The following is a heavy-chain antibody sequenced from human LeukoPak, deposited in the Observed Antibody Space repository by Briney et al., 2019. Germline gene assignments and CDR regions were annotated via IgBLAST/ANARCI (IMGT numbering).Heavy chain of an antibody. Sequence: GASVKVSCKASGYTFTSYDINWVRQATGQGLEWMGWMNPNSGNTGYAQKFQGRVTRTRNTSISTAYMELSSLRSEDTAVYYCARGSWYWYYFDYWGQGTLVTVSS. V-gene: IGHV1-8*01. CDR3: ARGSWYWYYFDY. J-gene: IGHJ4*02. D-gene: IGHD6-13*01. CDR2: MNPNSGNT. CDR1: GYTFTSYD.